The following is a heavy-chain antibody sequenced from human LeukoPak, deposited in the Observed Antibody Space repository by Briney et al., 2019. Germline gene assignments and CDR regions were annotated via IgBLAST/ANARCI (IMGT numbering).Heavy chain of an antibody. D-gene: IGHD5-18*01. V-gene: IGHV1-46*01. Sequence: ASVKVSCKASGYTFTSYYMHWVRQAPGQGLEWMGIINPSGGSTSYAQTFQGRVTMTRDTSTSTVYMELSSLRSEDTAVYYCAASSGGGYGLQPAFDYWGQGTLVTVSS. J-gene: IGHJ4*02. CDR1: GYTFTSYY. CDR3: AASSGGGYGLQPAFDY. CDR2: INPSGGST.